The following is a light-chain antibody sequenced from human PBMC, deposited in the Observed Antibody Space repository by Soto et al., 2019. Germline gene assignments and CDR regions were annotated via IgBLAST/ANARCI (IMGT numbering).Light chain of an antibody. CDR2: TAS. Sequence: DIQLTQSPSFLSASVGDRVTITCRASQGISSYLAWYQQKPGKAPKLLIYTASTLQSGVPSRFSGSGSGPEFTLTINHLQPEDFATYYCQQLNSYPYNFGQGNKLEIK. J-gene: IGKJ2*01. CDR1: QGISSY. V-gene: IGKV1-9*01. CDR3: QQLNSYPYN.